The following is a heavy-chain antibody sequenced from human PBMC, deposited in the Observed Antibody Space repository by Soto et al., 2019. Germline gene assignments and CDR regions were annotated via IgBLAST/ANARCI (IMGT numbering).Heavy chain of an antibody. Sequence: GSLRLSCAAPGFPLSDYYMSWIRQAPGKGLEWVSYISSSSSYTNYADSVKCRFTISRDNDKNSLYLQMNSLKTEDTAVYYCTTGIVLVIPSGMDVWGQGTTVTVSS. CDR1: GFPLSDYY. J-gene: IGHJ6*02. D-gene: IGHD3-22*01. CDR3: TTGIVLVIPSGMDV. V-gene: IGHV3-11*03. CDR2: ISSSSSYT.